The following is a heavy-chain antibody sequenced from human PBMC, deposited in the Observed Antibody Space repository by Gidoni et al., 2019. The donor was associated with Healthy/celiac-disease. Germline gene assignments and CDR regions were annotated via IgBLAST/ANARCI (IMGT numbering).Heavy chain of an antibody. J-gene: IGHJ6*02. CDR2: ISYDGSNK. CDR3: AKVQVGMDYYYGMDV. CDR1: GFSFSRYG. D-gene: IGHD2-21*01. Sequence: VQLVVSGGGVVQPGRSLRLSCEASGFSFSRYGMHCVRQAPGKWLEWVAVISYDGSNKYYADSVKGRFTISRDNSKNTLYLQMNSLRAEDTAVYYCAKVQVGMDYYYGMDVWGQGTTVTVSS. V-gene: IGHV3-30*18.